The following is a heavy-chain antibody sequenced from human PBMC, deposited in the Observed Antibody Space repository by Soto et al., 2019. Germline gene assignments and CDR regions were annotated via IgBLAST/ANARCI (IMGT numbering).Heavy chain of an antibody. J-gene: IGHJ4*02. Sequence: WVRQAPGKGLEWMGGFDPEDGETIYAQKFQGRVTMTEDTSTDTAYMELSSLRSEDTAVYYCATDQVAVAHFDYWGQGTLVTVSS. V-gene: IGHV1-24*01. CDR3: ATDQVAVAHFDY. CDR2: FDPEDGET. D-gene: IGHD6-19*01.